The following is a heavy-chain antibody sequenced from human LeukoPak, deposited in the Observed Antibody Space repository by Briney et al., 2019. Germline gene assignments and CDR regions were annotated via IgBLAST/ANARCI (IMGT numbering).Heavy chain of an antibody. D-gene: IGHD3-16*01. CDR3: ARDYVGYYYYMDV. CDR1: GYTFTSYY. J-gene: IGHJ6*03. CDR2: INPSGGST. Sequence: ASVKVSCKAFGYTFTSYYMHWVRQAPGQGLEWMGIINPSGGSTSYAQKFQGRVTMTRDTSTSTVYMELSSLRSEDTAVYYCARDYVGYYYYMDVWGKGTTVTVSS. V-gene: IGHV1-46*01.